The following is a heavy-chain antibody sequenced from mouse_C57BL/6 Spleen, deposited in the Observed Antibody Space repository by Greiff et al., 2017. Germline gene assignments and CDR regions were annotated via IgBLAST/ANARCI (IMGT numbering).Heavy chain of an antibody. V-gene: IGHV1-80*01. Sequence: VQLQQSGAELVKPGASVKISCKASGYAFSSYWMNWVKQRPGKGLEWIGQIYPGDGDTNYNGKFKGKATLTADKSSSTDYMQLSCLTSEDSAVYFCARSTTMVTTGFAYWGQGTLVTVSA. J-gene: IGHJ3*01. CDR3: ARSTTMVTTGFAY. CDR2: IYPGDGDT. D-gene: IGHD2-2*01. CDR1: GYAFSSYW.